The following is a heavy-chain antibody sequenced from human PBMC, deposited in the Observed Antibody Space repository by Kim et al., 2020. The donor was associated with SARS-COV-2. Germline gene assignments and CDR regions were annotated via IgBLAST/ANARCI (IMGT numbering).Heavy chain of an antibody. CDR3: ARQNYDFWSGYYTGGYFDY. D-gene: IGHD3-3*01. Sequence: SETLSLTCTVSGGSISSSSYYWGWIRQPPGKGLEWIGSIYYSGSTYYNPSLKSRVTISVDTSKNQFSLKLSSVTAADTAVYYCARQNYDFWSGYYTGGYFDYWGQGTLVTVSS. V-gene: IGHV4-39*01. J-gene: IGHJ4*02. CDR2: IYYSGST. CDR1: GGSISSSSYY.